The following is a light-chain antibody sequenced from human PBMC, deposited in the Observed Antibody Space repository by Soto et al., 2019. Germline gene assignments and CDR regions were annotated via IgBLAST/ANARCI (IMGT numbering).Light chain of an antibody. CDR2: SDN. CDR3: AAWDDSLSGRVV. CDR1: SSNIGSNY. V-gene: IGLV1-47*02. J-gene: IGLJ2*01. Sequence: QSVLTQPPSASGTPGKRVTISCSGSSSNIGSNYVYWYQQLPGTAPKVLIYSDNQRPSGVPDRFSGSKSGTSASLAISGLRSEDEADYYCAAWDDSLSGRVVFGGGTKLTVL.